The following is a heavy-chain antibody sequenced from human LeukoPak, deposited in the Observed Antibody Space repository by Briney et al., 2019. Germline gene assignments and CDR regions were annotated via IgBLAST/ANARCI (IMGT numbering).Heavy chain of an antibody. V-gene: IGHV1-24*01. CDR2: FDPEDGET. J-gene: IGHJ6*03. CDR3: ATRGVAAADYYYYYYMDV. Sequence: ASVKVSCKVSGYTLTELSMHWVRQAPGKGHEWMGGFDPEDGETIYAQKFQGRVTMTEDTSTDTAYMELSSLRSEDTAVYYCATRGVAAADYYYYYYMDVWGKGTTVTVSS. CDR1: GYTLTELS. D-gene: IGHD6-13*01.